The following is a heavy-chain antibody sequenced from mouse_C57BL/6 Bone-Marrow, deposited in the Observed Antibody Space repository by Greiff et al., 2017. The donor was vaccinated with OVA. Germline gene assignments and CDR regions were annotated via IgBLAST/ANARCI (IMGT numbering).Heavy chain of an antibody. V-gene: IGHV7-3*01. CDR2: IRNKANGYTT. CDR3: ARGSNYDYYAMDY. D-gene: IGHD2-5*01. J-gene: IGHJ4*01. CDR1: GFTFTDYY. Sequence: EVQVVESGGGLVQPGGSLSLSCAASGFTFTDYYMSWVRQPPGKALEWLGFIRNKANGYTTEYSASVKGRFTISRDNSQSILYLQMNALRAEDSATYYCARGSNYDYYAMDYWGQGTSVTVSS.